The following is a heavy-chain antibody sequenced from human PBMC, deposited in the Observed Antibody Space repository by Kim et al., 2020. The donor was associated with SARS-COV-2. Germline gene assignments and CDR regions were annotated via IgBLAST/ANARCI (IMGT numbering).Heavy chain of an antibody. D-gene: IGHD3-3*01. CDR2: IYYSGST. CDR1: GGSISSSSYY. V-gene: IGHV4-39*01. CDR3: ARVGITRITIFGVVDPSNWFDP. J-gene: IGHJ5*02. Sequence: SETLSLTCTVSGGSISSSSYYWGWIRQPPGKGLEWIGSIYYSGSTYYNPSLKSRVTISVDTSKNQFSLKLSSVTAADTAMYYCARVGITRITIFGVVDPSNWFDPWGQGTLVTVSS.